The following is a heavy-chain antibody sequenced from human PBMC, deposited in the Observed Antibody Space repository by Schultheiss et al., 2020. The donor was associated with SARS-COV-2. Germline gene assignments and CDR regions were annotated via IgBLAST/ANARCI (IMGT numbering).Heavy chain of an antibody. D-gene: IGHD1-26*01. Sequence: GGSLRLSCAASGFTFSSYDMHWVRQATGKGLEWVSAIGTAGDTYYPGSVKGRFTISRENAKNSLYLQMNSLRDEDTAVYYCARGEWELLHWFDPWGQGTLVTVSS. CDR3: ARGEWELLHWFDP. CDR2: IGTAGDT. CDR1: GFTFSSYD. J-gene: IGHJ5*02. V-gene: IGHV3-13*01.